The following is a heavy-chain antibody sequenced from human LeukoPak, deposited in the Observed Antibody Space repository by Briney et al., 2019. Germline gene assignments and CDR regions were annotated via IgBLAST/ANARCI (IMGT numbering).Heavy chain of an antibody. CDR1: GFSFREHW. D-gene: IGHD5-12*01. V-gene: IGHV3-7*01. J-gene: IGHJ4*02. CDR2: IKEDGNED. Sequence: GGSLRLSCTVSGFSFREHWMSWVRQAPGNGLEWVGNIKEDGNEDYYVDSVEGRFVIFRDNAKNSLYLQMHSLRAEDTAVYYCTRGDRGYAESLYWGRGTLVTVSS. CDR3: TRGDRGYAESLY.